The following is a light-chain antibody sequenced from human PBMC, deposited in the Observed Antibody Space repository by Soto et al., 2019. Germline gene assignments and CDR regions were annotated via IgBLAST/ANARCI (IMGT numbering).Light chain of an antibody. Sequence: EIVLRQSPDTLSLSPGERATLSCRASQSVRSSLAWYQQKPGQAPRLLIYDASNRATGIPARFSGSRSGTDFTLTISSLDPEDFAVYYCQQRSNWPPEVTFGPGTKVDIK. CDR1: QSVRSS. J-gene: IGKJ3*01. CDR3: QQRSNWPPEVT. V-gene: IGKV3-11*01. CDR2: DAS.